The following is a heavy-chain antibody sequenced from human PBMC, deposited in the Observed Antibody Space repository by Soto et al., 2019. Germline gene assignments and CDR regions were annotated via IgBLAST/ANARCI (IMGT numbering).Heavy chain of an antibody. CDR3: AHSRGYCSSTSCHKGYFDY. Sequence: SGPTLVKPTQTLTLTCTFSGFSLSTSGVGVGWIRQPPGKALEWLALIYWDDDKRYSPSLKSRLTITKDTSKNQVVLTMTNMDPVDTATYYCAHSRGYCSSTSCHKGYFDYWGQGTLVTVSS. D-gene: IGHD2-2*02. CDR1: GFSLSTSGVG. J-gene: IGHJ4*02. CDR2: IYWDDDK. V-gene: IGHV2-5*02.